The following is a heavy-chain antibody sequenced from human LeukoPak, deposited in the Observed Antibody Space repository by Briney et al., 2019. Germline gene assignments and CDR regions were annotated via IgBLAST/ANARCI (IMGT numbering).Heavy chain of an antibody. Sequence: GGSLRLSCAVSGFVFSTYGTNWVRQAPGKGLEWVSSISSSSSYIYYADSVKGRFTISRDNAKNSLYLQMNSLRAEDTAVYYCARLGAGGRSIVRGVVMPPPDYWGQGTLVTVSP. CDR2: ISSSSSYI. J-gene: IGHJ4*02. D-gene: IGHD3-10*01. CDR1: GFVFSTYG. V-gene: IGHV3-21*01. CDR3: ARLGAGGRSIVRGVVMPPPDY.